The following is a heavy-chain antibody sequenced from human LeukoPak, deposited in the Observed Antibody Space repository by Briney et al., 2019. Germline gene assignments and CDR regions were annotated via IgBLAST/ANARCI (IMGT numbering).Heavy chain of an antibody. V-gene: IGHV3-30*18. CDR2: ISTDGNDK. CDR1: GFTFSNYA. CDR3: AKVNYYESSGYYDY. D-gene: IGHD3-22*01. Sequence: GGSLRLSCAASGFTFSNYAMNWVRQAPGKGLEWVAVISTDGNDKYYADSVKGRFTISRDNSRNTLYLQMNSLRAEDTAVYFCAKVNYYESSGYYDYWGQGTLVTVSS. J-gene: IGHJ4*02.